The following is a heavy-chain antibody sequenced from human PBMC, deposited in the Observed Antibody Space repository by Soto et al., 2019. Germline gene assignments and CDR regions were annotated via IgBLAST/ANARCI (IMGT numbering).Heavy chain of an antibody. J-gene: IGHJ5*02. V-gene: IGHV3-48*02. CDR3: AAEGSSSFGWFDP. CDR2: ITSSSSTI. CDR1: GFTFSTYS. Sequence: EVQLVESGGGLVQPGGSLRLSCAASGFTFSTYSMNWVRQAPGKGLEWVSYITSSSSTIYYADSVKGRFTISRDNARNSLYLQMNSLRDEDTAVYYWAAEGSSSFGWFDPWGQGTLVTVSS. D-gene: IGHD6-6*01.